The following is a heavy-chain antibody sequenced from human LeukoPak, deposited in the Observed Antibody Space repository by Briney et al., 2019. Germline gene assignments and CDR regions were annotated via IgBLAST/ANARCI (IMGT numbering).Heavy chain of an antibody. Sequence: ASVKVSCKASGYTFTGYYMHWVRQAPGQGLEWMGWINPNSGGTNYAQKFQGRVTMTRDTSISTAYMELSRLRSDDTAVYYCARVLRAGTTNNIRNWFDPWGQGTLVTVSS. J-gene: IGHJ5*02. CDR1: GYTFTGYY. CDR2: INPNSGGT. D-gene: IGHD1-1*01. CDR3: ARVLRAGTTNNIRNWFDP. V-gene: IGHV1-2*02.